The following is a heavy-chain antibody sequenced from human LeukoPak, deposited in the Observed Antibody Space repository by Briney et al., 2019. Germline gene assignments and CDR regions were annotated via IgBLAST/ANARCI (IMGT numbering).Heavy chain of an antibody. J-gene: IGHJ4*02. Sequence: ASVKVSCKASGYTFTSYDINWVRQATGQGREWMGWMNPNSGNTGYAQKFQGRVTMTRNTSISTAYMELSSLRSEDTAVYYCARGRSSSWYGEFGYWGQGTLVTVSS. CDR1: GYTFTSYD. D-gene: IGHD6-13*01. CDR3: ARGRSSSWYGEFGY. CDR2: MNPNSGNT. V-gene: IGHV1-8*01.